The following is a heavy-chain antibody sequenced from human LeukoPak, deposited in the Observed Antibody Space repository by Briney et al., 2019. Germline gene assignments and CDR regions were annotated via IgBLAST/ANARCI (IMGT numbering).Heavy chain of an antibody. D-gene: IGHD6-19*01. CDR1: GYTFTSYA. J-gene: IGHJ4*02. CDR3: ARPLHSSGWYYFDY. CDR2: INTNTGNP. Sequence: ASVKVSCKASGYTFTSYAMNWVRQAPGQGLEWMGWINTNTGNPTYAQGFTGRFVFSLDTSVSTAYLQISSLKAEDTAVYYCARPLHSSGWYYFDYWGQGTLVTVSS. V-gene: IGHV7-4-1*02.